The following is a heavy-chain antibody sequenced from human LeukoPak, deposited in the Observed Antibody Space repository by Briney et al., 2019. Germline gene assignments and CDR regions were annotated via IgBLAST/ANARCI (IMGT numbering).Heavy chain of an antibody. CDR3: ARDRVYDSSGSPSSYYYYGMDV. V-gene: IGHV3-23*01. CDR2: ISGSGGST. Sequence: PGGSLRLSCAASGFTFSSYAMSWVRQAPGKGLEWVSAISGSGGSTYYADSVKGRFTISRDNSKNTLYLQMNSLRAEDTAVYYCARDRVYDSSGSPSSYYYYGMDVWGQGTTVTVSS. D-gene: IGHD3-22*01. J-gene: IGHJ6*02. CDR1: GFTFSSYA.